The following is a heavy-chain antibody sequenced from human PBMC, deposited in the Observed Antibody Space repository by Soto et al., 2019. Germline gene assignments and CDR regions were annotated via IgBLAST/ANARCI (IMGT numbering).Heavy chain of an antibody. D-gene: IGHD2-15*01. CDR2: INSDGSST. CDR1: GFTFSNYW. CDR3: VRTSLVVAAATREDY. Sequence: EVQLVESGGGLVQPGGSLRLSCAASGFTFSNYWMHWVRQAPGKGLVWVSRINSDGSSTRYADSVKGRFTISRENAKNTLYLQMNSLRAEDTAVYYCVRTSLVVAAATREDYWGQGTLVTVSS. V-gene: IGHV3-74*01. J-gene: IGHJ4*02.